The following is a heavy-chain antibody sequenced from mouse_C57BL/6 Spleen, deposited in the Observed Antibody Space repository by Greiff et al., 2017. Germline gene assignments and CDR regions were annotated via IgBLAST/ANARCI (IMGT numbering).Heavy chain of an antibody. CDR1: GYAFSSYW. CDR3: ARGGSGYPYAMDY. J-gene: IGHJ4*01. V-gene: IGHV1-80*01. Sequence: VQLQQSGAELVKPGASVKISCKASGYAFSSYWMNWVKQRPGKGLEWIGQIYPGDGDTNYNGKLKGKATLTADKSSSTAYMQLSSLTSEDSAVYFCARGGSGYPYAMDYWGQGTSVTVSS. CDR2: IYPGDGDT. D-gene: IGHD3-2*02.